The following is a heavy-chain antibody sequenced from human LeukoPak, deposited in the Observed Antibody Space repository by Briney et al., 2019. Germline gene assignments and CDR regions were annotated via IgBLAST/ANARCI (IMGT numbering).Heavy chain of an antibody. D-gene: IGHD2-2*01. J-gene: IGHJ4*02. CDR2: IYYSGST. Sequence: TSETLSLTCTVSGGSISSSSYYWGWIRQPPGKGLEWIGSIYYSGSTNYNPSLKSRVTISVDTSKNQFSLKLSSVTAADTAVYYCARGEPEDQLFDYWGQGTLVTVSS. V-gene: IGHV4-39*07. CDR3: ARGEPEDQLFDY. CDR1: GGSISSSSYY.